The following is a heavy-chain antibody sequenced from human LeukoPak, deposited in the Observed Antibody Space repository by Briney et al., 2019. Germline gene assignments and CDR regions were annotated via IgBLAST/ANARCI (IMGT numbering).Heavy chain of an antibody. CDR2: IIPILGIA. Sequence: ASVKVSCTASGGTFSSYAISWVRQAPGHGLEWMGRIIPILGIANYAQKFQGRVTITADKSTSTAYIELSSLRSEDTAVYYCARADCSGGSCYSGGWDYYYYYGMDVWGQGTTVTVS. D-gene: IGHD2-15*01. J-gene: IGHJ6*02. CDR1: GGTFSSYA. CDR3: ARADCSGGSCYSGGWDYYYYYGMDV. V-gene: IGHV1-69*04.